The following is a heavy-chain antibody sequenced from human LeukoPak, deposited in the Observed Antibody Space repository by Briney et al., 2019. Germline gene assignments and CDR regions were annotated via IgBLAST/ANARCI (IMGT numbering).Heavy chain of an antibody. D-gene: IGHD6-13*01. J-gene: IGHJ4*01. V-gene: IGHV3-7*01. CDR3: ARDGTAPGLYFDL. CDR1: GFTFSDYW. CDR2: IKQDGSDK. Sequence: GGSLRLSCEVSGFTFSDYWMNWVRQAPGKGLEWVASIKQDGSDKSYVGSVKGRFTISRDNAKNSLYLQLSSLRVEDTAVYYCARDGTAPGLYFDLWGQGTLVTVSS.